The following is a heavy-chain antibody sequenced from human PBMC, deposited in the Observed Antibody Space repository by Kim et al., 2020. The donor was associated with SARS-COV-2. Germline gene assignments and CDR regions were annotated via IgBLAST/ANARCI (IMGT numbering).Heavy chain of an antibody. Sequence: GGSLRLSCAASGFTFSSYSMNWVRQAPGKGLEWVSYISSSSSTIYYADSVKGRFTISRDNSKNSLYLQMNSLRDEDTAVYYCARLHCTNGVCYSYFDSWGQRNL. CDR2: ISSSSSTI. CDR1: GFTFSSYS. J-gene: IGHJ4*02. V-gene: IGHV3-48*02. CDR3: ARLHCTNGVCYSYFDS. D-gene: IGHD2-8*01.